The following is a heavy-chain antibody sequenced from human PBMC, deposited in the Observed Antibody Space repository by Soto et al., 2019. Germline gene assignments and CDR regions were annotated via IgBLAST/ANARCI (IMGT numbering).Heavy chain of an antibody. V-gene: IGHV4-30-4*01. CDR1: GGSISSGDYY. D-gene: IGHD6-6*01. CDR3: ARVVYSSSKRFLARWFDP. J-gene: IGHJ5*02. Sequence: SETLSLTCTVSGGSISSGDYYWSWIRQPPGKGLEWIGYIYYSGSTYYNTSLKSRVTISVDTSKNQFSLKLSSVTAADTAVYYCARVVYSSSKRFLARWFDPWGQGTLVTVSS. CDR2: IYYSGST.